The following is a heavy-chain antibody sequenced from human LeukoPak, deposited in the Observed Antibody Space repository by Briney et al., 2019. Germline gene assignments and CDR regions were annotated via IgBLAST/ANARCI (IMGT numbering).Heavy chain of an antibody. D-gene: IGHD3-10*01. CDR3: ARNGSPYYYYMDV. Sequence: SETLSLTCTVSGYSISSGYYWGWIRQPPGKGLEWIGSIYHSGSTYYNPSLKSRVTISVDTSKNQFSLRLSSATSADTAVYYCARNGSPYYYYMDVWGKGTTVTVSS. CDR2: IYHSGST. CDR1: GYSISSGYY. V-gene: IGHV4-38-2*02. J-gene: IGHJ6*03.